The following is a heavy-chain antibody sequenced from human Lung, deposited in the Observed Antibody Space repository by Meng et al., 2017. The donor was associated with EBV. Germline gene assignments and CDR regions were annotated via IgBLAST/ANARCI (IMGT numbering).Heavy chain of an antibody. Sequence: VTLQGSCPGLVKPSQTLSLTCTVSGDSFNSPDYYWSWIRQPPEKGLEWIGYIYYSGSTYYNPSLKSRVSISGDTSNKQFSLKLTSVTAADTAVYYCARSPYSGSALPFFDYWGQGSLVTVSS. V-gene: IGHV4-30-4*01. CDR3: ARSPYSGSALPFFDY. CDR2: IYYSGST. CDR1: GDSFNSPDYY. D-gene: IGHD1-26*01. J-gene: IGHJ4*02.